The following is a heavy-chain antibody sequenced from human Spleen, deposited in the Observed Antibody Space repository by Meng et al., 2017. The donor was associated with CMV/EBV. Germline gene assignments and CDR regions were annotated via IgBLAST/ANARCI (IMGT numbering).Heavy chain of an antibody. D-gene: IGHD3-10*01. CDR1: GGSSSSSSYS. Sequence: IVSGGSSSSSSYSWGWIRQPPGKGLEWIGSIYYSGSTYYNPSLKSRVAISVDTSKNQFSLKLSSVTAADTAVYYCARRVPTPGAFDYWGQGTLVTVSS. CDR2: IYYSGST. V-gene: IGHV4-39*01. J-gene: IGHJ4*02. CDR3: ARRVPTPGAFDY.